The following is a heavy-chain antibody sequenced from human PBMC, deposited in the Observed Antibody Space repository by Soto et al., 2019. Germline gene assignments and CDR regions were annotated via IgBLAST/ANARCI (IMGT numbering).Heavy chain of an antibody. CDR2: INHSGST. J-gene: IGHJ6*03. D-gene: IGHD3-3*01. V-gene: IGHV4-34*01. CDR3: ARVLGGRITIFGVVTTNYYYYYMDV. Sequence: PSETLSLTCAVYGGSFSGYYWSWIRQPPGKGLEWIGEINHSGSTNYNPSLKSRVTISVDTSKNQFSQKLSSVTAADTAVYYCARVLGGRITIFGVVTTNYYYYYMDVWGKGTTVT. CDR1: GGSFSGYY.